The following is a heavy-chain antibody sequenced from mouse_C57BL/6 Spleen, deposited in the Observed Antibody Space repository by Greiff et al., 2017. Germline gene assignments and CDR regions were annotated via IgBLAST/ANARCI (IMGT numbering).Heavy chain of an antibody. CDR2: IYPGDGDT. V-gene: IGHV1-80*01. D-gene: IGHD2-3*01. Sequence: VQLVESGAELVKPGASVKISCKASGYAFSSYWMNWVKQRPGKGLEWIGQIYPGDGDTNYNGKFKGKATLTADKSSSTAYMQLSSLTSEDSAVYFCAAGYDGYFHYWGQGTTLTVSS. CDR3: AAGYDGYFHY. CDR1: GYAFSSYW. J-gene: IGHJ2*01.